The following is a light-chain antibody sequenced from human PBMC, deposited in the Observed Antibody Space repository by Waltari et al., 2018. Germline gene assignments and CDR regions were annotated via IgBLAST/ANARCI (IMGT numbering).Light chain of an antibody. CDR1: NSNTGSNP. CDR2: TNN. V-gene: IGLV1-44*01. Sequence: QSVLTQPPSASGTPGQRVTISCSGSNSNTGSNPVNWYQQFPGTAPKPLIYTNNQRPSGVPDRFPGSKSGTSASLAISGLQSEDEAAYYCAVWDDSLLGRVFGGGTELTVL. CDR3: AVWDDSLLGRV. J-gene: IGLJ3*02.